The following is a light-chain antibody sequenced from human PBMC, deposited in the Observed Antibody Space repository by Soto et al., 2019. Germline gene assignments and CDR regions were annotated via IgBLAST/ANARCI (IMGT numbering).Light chain of an antibody. V-gene: IGKV3-20*01. CDR2: GAS. J-gene: IGKJ1*01. Sequence: EIVLTQSPGTLSLSPGERATLSCRASQSVSNNYLAWYQQKPGQAPRLLISGASNRATGIPDRFSGSGSGTDFTLTISRLEPEDFAVYYCQQYGSSGTVGQGTKVEIK. CDR3: QQYGSSGT. CDR1: QSVSNNY.